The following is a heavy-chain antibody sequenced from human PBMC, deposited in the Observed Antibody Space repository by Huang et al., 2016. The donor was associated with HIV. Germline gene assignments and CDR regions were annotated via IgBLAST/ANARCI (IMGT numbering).Heavy chain of an antibody. Sequence: QVQLVQSGPEVKKPGASVKVSCKASGYTFSIYGISCVRQAPGQGPEWMGWVSGYSGCTESSQKFQGRVTMTTDTSTSTACMDLRGLTADDTAVYYCARVPSDLYSDYWGQGTLVTVSS. V-gene: IGHV1-18*01. CDR3: ARVPSDLYSDY. CDR2: VSGYSGCT. CDR1: GYTFSIYG. D-gene: IGHD2-21*01. J-gene: IGHJ4*02.